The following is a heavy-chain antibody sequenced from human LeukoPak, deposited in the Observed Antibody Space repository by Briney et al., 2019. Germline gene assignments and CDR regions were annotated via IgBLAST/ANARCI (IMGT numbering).Heavy chain of an antibody. V-gene: IGHV1-24*01. CDR3: ATFLITGGNWYFDL. Sequence: ASVKVSCKVSGYTLTELSMHWVRQAPGKGLEWMRGFDPEDGETIYAQKFQGRVTMTEDTSTDTAYMELSSLRSEDTAVYYCATFLITGGNWYFDLWGRGTLVTVSS. D-gene: IGHD1-20*01. CDR2: FDPEDGET. J-gene: IGHJ2*01. CDR1: GYTLTELS.